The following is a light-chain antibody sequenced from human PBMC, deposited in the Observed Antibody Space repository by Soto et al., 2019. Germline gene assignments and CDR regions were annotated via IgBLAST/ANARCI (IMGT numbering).Light chain of an antibody. CDR3: PQYKSWFT. J-gene: IGKJ2*01. Sequence: IVMTQSPATLSVSPGERATLSCRASQSIDSNLAWYQQKPGQAPRLLIYDASTGATAIPARFSGSGSGTEFTLTISSLQSEDSAVYYCPQYKSWFTFGQGTKPEIK. CDR2: DAS. CDR1: QSIDSN. V-gene: IGKV3-15*01.